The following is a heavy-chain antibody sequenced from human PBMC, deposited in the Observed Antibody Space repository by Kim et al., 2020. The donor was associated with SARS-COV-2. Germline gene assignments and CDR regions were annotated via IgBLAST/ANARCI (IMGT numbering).Heavy chain of an antibody. Sequence: GGSLRLSCAASGFTFSSYSMNWVRQAPGKGLEWVSSISSSSSYIYYADSVKGRFTISRDNAKNSLYLQMNSLRAEDTAVYYCARDIVLRFLEWSPRRFYYYGMDVWGQGTTVTVSS. CDR3: ARDIVLRFLEWSPRRFYYYGMDV. D-gene: IGHD3-3*01. J-gene: IGHJ6*02. CDR2: ISSSSSYI. V-gene: IGHV3-21*01. CDR1: GFTFSSYS.